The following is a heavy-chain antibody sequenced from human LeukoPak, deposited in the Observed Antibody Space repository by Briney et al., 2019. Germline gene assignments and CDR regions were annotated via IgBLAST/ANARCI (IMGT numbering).Heavy chain of an antibody. Sequence: GRSLRPSRAASRFTPSCYWMSSVPEAPGPGLRCLANIDQDGSDKYYVDSVKGRFTISRDNAKNSLYLQMNSLRAEDTAVYYCARDLGVAEAGTVGYFDYWGQGNLVTVSS. V-gene: IGHV3-7*03. J-gene: IGHJ4*02. D-gene: IGHD6-13*01. CDR3: ARDLGVAEAGTVGYFDY. CDR1: RFTPSCYW. CDR2: IDQDGSDK.